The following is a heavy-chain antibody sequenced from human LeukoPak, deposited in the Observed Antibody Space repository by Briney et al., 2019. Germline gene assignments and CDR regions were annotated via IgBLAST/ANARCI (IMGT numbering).Heavy chain of an antibody. V-gene: IGHV1-18*01. CDR2: ISAHNGNT. CDR1: GYSFTSYG. CDR3: ARDLGNYFHF. Sequence: ASVKVSCKASGYSFTSYGISWVRQAPGQGLEWMGWISAHNGNTKYAQEVQGRVTMTTDTSTSTAYMEMRSLRSDDTAVYYCARDLGNYFHFWGQGTPVTVSS. J-gene: IGHJ4*02. D-gene: IGHD3-10*01.